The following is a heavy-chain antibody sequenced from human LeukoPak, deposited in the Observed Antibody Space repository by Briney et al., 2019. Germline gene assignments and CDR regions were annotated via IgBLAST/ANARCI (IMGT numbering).Heavy chain of an antibody. Sequence: PSETLSLTCTVSGGSISSSSYYWGWIRQAPGKGLEWVSAISGSDGSTYYANSVKGRFTISRDNSKNTLYLQMNSLRAEDTAVYYCAKGRTGYSYGYGIDYWGQGTLVTVSS. CDR1: GGSISSSSYY. V-gene: IGHV3-23*01. D-gene: IGHD5-18*01. CDR3: AKGRTGYSYGYGIDY. CDR2: ISGSDGST. J-gene: IGHJ4*02.